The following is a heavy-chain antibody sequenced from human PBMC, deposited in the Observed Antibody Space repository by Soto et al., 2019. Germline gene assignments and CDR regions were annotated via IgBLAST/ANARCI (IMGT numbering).Heavy chain of an antibody. CDR1: GFTFSSYS. Sequence: GGSLRLSCAASGFTFSSYSMNWVRQAPGKGLEWVSYISSSSSTIYYADSVKGRFTISRDNAKNSLYLQMNSLRAEDPAVYYCARDRPTMVRGVSKGGWFDPWGQGTLVTVSS. J-gene: IGHJ5*02. CDR3: ARDRPTMVRGVSKGGWFDP. V-gene: IGHV3-48*04. CDR2: ISSSSSTI. D-gene: IGHD3-10*01.